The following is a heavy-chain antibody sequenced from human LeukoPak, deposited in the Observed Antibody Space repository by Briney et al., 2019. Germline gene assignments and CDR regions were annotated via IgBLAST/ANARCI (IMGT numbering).Heavy chain of an antibody. CDR1: GGSISSYY. J-gene: IGHJ3*02. Sequence: PSETLSLTCTVSGGSISSYYWSWIRQPPGKGLEWIGYIYYSGSTNYNPSLKSRVTISVDTSKNQFSLKLSSVTAADTAVYYCARAYYYDSSGYIPPNDAFDIWGQGTMVTVSS. V-gene: IGHV4-59*01. CDR3: ARAYYYDSSGYIPPNDAFDI. CDR2: IYYSGST. D-gene: IGHD3-22*01.